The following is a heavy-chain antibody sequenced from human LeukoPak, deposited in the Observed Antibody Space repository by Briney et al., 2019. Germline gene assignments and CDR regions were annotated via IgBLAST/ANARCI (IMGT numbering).Heavy chain of an antibody. D-gene: IGHD6-19*01. CDR2: IYYSGST. J-gene: IGHJ4*02. V-gene: IGHV4-59*08. CDR3: ASSAVAGEHIAIDY. Sequence: SETLSLTCTVSGGSISSYYWSWIRQPPGKGLEWIGYIYYSGSTNYNPSLKSRVTISVDTSKNQFSLKLSSVTAADTAVYYCASSAVAGEHIAIDYWGQGTLVTVSS. CDR1: GGSISSYY.